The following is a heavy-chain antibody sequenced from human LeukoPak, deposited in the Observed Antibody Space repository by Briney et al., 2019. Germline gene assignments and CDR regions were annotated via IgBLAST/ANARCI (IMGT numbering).Heavy chain of an antibody. CDR3: ARHYPGGDYFIDY. J-gene: IGHJ4*02. Sequence: GESLKISCKGSGYSFTSYWIGWVRQMPGKGLEWVGIIYPDDSDTRYSPSFQDQVIISADKSISTAYLQWSSLTASDTAMYYCARHYPGGDYFIDYWGQGTLVTVSS. CDR2: IYPDDSDT. D-gene: IGHD4-17*01. V-gene: IGHV5-51*01. CDR1: GYSFTSYW.